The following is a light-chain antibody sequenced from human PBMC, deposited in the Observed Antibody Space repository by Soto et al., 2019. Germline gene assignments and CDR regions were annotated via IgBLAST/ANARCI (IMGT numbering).Light chain of an antibody. CDR2: GAS. V-gene: IGKV3-20*01. CDR3: QQYGRSPPT. J-gene: IGKJ4*01. Sequence: EIVLTQSPGTLSLSPGERATLSCRASQSVRSNSLAWYQQKPGQAPRLFIYGASTRATGIPDRFSGSGSGTDFTLTITRLEPEDFAVFYCQQYGRSPPTFGGGTNMEIK. CDR1: QSVRSNS.